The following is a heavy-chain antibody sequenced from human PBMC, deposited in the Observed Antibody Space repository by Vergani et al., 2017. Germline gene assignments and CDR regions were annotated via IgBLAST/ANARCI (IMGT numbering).Heavy chain of an antibody. D-gene: IGHD6-13*01. CDR3: ARDSIAAAQRGYYYYMDV. J-gene: IGHJ6*03. CDR2: INIGGRT. V-gene: IGHV3-66*02. CDR1: SFSVSSHY. Sequence: LVESGGGLVQPGGSLRLSCAASSFSVSSHYMTWVRQAPGKGLEWVSTINIGGRTSYADSVKGRLTLTRDDSKNTLHLQMNSLRPEDTAVYYCARDSIAAAQRGYYYYMDVWGKGTTVTVSS.